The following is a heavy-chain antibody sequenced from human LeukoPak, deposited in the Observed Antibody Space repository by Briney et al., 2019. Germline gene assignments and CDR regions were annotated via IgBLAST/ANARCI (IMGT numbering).Heavy chain of an antibody. J-gene: IGHJ4*02. CDR3: ARGYDRNGYQGRGFDY. Sequence: MPSQTLSLTCTVSGGSISSGSFYWSWIRQTAGKGLEWIGRIYPSGDSQYSPSFRSRATISLDTRNQFSLKLSSVTAADTAVYFCARGYDRNGYQGRGFDYWGQGALVNVSS. V-gene: IGHV4-61*02. D-gene: IGHD3-22*01. CDR2: IYPSGDS. CDR1: GGSISSGSFY.